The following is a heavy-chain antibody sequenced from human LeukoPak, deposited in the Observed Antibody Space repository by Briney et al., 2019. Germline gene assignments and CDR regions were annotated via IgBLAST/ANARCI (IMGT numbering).Heavy chain of an antibody. CDR3: VAGTTY. V-gene: IGHV3-7*05. CDR2: IKQDGGQK. Sequence: PGGSLRVSCAASGFTFSNFWMTWVRQAPGKGLEWVAIIKQDGGQKYYVDSVKGRFTISRDNARNSLYLQMNSLRAEDTAVYWAVAGTTYWGQGTLVTVSS. J-gene: IGHJ4*02. CDR1: GFTFSNFW. D-gene: IGHD6-19*01.